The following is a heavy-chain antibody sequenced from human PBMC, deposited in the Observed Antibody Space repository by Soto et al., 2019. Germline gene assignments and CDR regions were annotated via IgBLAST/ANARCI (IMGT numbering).Heavy chain of an antibody. Sequence: QAQLQVSGPGLVKPSQTLSLICTVSGGSINSGGYYWNWIRQHPGKGLEWIGYIFYRGSTYYNPFLRSRVTLSADATENQFSLNLSSVTAADPAVYFCASGYRQSGYSSSWVFDYWGQGTLVNVSS. CDR2: IFYRGST. CDR1: GGSINSGGYY. V-gene: IGHV4-31*03. D-gene: IGHD6-13*01. J-gene: IGHJ4*02. CDR3: ASGYRQSGYSSSWVFDY.